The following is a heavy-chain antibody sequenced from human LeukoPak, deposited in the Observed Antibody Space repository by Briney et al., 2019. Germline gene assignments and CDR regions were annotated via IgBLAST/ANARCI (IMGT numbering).Heavy chain of an antibody. D-gene: IGHD3-16*01. V-gene: IGHV4-59*08. CDR2: VYNSGDT. CDR3: ARLKLGAYFDL. Sequence: SETLSLTCTVSGGPTSSDYWSWIRQSPGKGLEWVGYVYNSGDTGKNPSLKSRVTILLDTSKNQCSLKLTSVSAADTAVYYCARLKLGAYFDLWGRGTLVTVSS. J-gene: IGHJ2*01. CDR1: GGPTSSDY.